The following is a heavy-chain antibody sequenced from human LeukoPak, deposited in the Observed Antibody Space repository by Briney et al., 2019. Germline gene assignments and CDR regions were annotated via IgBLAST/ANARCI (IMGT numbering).Heavy chain of an antibody. CDR1: GFTFSNAW. CDR2: IYSGGST. J-gene: IGHJ6*02. Sequence: GGSLRLSCAASGFTFSNAWMSWVRQAPGKGLEWVSVIYSGGSTYYADSVKGRFTISRDNSKNTLYLQMNSLRAEDTAVYYCARDLYDFWSGYGMDVWGQGTTVTVSS. D-gene: IGHD3-3*01. CDR3: ARDLYDFWSGYGMDV. V-gene: IGHV3-66*01.